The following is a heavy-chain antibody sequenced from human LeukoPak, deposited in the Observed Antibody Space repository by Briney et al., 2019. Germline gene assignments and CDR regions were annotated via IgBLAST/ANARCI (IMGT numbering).Heavy chain of an antibody. CDR2: IRYDESVK. Sequence: GGSLRLSCAASGFTFSGSGMLWVRQAPGKGPEWVAFIRYDESVKSYANSVKGRFTGSRDNSKNTLFLQMNNLRAEDTAVYYCARDLPGGAKAFNIWGLGTMVIVSS. CDR3: ARDLPGGAKAFNI. J-gene: IGHJ3*02. CDR1: GFTFSGSG. V-gene: IGHV3-30*02. D-gene: IGHD3-16*01.